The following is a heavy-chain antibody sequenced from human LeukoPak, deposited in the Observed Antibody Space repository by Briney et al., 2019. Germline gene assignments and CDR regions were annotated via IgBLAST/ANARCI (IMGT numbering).Heavy chain of an antibody. CDR1: GITLSNYG. J-gene: IGHJ5*02. D-gene: IGHD3-10*01. CDR2: ISDSGGRT. CDR3: ARDGATYYYGSEP. Sequence: GGSLRLSCAVSGITLSNYGMSWVRQAPGKGLEWVAGISDSGGRTKYADSVKGRFTISRDNSKNTLYLQMNSLRAEDTAVYYCARDGATYYYGSEPWGQGTLVTVSS. V-gene: IGHV3-23*01.